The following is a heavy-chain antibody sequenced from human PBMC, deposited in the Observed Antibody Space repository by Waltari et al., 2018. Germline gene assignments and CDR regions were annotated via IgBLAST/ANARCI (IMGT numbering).Heavy chain of an antibody. CDR1: GFSFDKSW. V-gene: IGHV3-7*01. CDR3: ARDRGWLAHDY. D-gene: IGHD6-19*01. Sequence: EVQLVESGGDLVQPGGSLRLSCAASGFSFDKSWMAWVRQAQGKGLGWGAKKKQDGSTKYYEACVRGGFTISRDNAKNSLYLQMNSLRAEDTAVYYWARDRGWLAHDYWGQGTLVTVSS. CDR2: KKQDGSTK. J-gene: IGHJ4*02.